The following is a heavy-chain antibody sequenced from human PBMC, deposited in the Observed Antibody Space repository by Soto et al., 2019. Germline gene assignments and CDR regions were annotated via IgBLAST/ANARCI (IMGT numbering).Heavy chain of an antibody. V-gene: IGHV3-21*01. J-gene: IGHJ1*01. D-gene: IGHD6-19*01. CDR3: ARDRSADRFVQYFQH. CDR1: GFIFTSYS. Sequence: GGSLRLSCAPSGFIFTSYSMVWVRLAPGKGLEWVASISSGSDSMFYSDSVKGRFTVSRDNAKNSVFLHMNNLRADDTAVYFCARDRSADRFVQYFQHWGQGTQVTVSP. CDR2: ISSGSDSM.